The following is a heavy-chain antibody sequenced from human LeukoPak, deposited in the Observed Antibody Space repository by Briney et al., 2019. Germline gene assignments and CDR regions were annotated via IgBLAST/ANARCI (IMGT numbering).Heavy chain of an antibody. CDR3: ARSKAHLSTSWYGTWFDP. D-gene: IGHD2-2*01. CDR1: GYSVSSGYY. Sequence: SETLSLTCTVSGYSVSSGYYWGWIRQPPGKGLEWIGSMYHSGDTYYDPSLKSRVTISVDTSKNQLSLKLSSVTAADTAVYYCARSKAHLSTSWYGTWFDPWGQGTLVTVSS. CDR2: MYHSGDT. J-gene: IGHJ5*02. V-gene: IGHV4-38-2*02.